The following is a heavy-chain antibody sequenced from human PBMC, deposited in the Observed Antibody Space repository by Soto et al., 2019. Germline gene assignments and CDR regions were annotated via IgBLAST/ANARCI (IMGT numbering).Heavy chain of an antibody. CDR1: GFSLATSGEG. D-gene: IGHD3-3*01. V-gene: IGHV2-5*02. CDR2: IYWDDDR. Sequence: SGPTLVNPTETLRLTCSLSGFSLATSGEGVGWIRQPPGKALEWLALIYWDDDRRYNPSMNSRGTISKDTSKNQVVLTMTDVGPADTGTYFCARRRQGFLESHPFDYWGQGTLVPVPS. CDR3: ARRRQGFLESHPFDY. J-gene: IGHJ4*02.